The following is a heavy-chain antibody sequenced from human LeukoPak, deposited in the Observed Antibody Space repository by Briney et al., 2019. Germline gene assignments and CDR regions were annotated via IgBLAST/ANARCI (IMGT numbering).Heavy chain of an antibody. CDR3: ARSPVSQLWWSYFDY. CDR2: IYYSGST. V-gene: IGHV4-30-4*01. Sequence: SETLSLTCTVSGGSISSDDYYWSWIRQPPGKGLEWIGYIYYSGSTYYNPSLKSRVTISVDTSKNQFSLKLSSVTAADTAVYYCARSPVSQLWWSYFDYWGQGTLVTVSS. J-gene: IGHJ4*02. D-gene: IGHD5-18*01. CDR1: GGSISSDDYY.